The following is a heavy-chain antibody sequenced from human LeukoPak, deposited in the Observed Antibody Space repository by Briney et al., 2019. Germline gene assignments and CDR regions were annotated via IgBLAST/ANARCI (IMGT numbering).Heavy chain of an antibody. CDR1: GGSISSGGYS. V-gene: IGHV4-30-2*01. CDR3: ARGRIGYCSGGSCYPAYYYYYGMDV. Sequence: SQTLSLTCAVSGGSISSGGYSWSWIRQPPGKGLEWIGYIYHSGSTYYNPSLKSRVTISVDTSKNQFSLKLSSVTATDTAVYYCARGRIGYCSGGSCYPAYYYYYGMDVWGQGTTVTVSS. J-gene: IGHJ6*02. D-gene: IGHD2-15*01. CDR2: IYHSGST.